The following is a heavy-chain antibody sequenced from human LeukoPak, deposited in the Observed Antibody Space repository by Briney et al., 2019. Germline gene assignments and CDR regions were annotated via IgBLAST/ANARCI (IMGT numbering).Heavy chain of an antibody. J-gene: IGHJ4*02. CDR3: AREVPYDGGTVLGGDY. V-gene: IGHV1-2*02. Sequence: GASVKVSCKASGYTFTGYHMHWVRQAPGQGLEWMGWLNTNSGGTNYAQKLQGRVTMTTDTSTSTAYMELRSLRSDDTAVYYCAREVPYDGGTVLGGDYWGQGTLVTVSS. CDR2: LNTNSGGT. CDR1: GYTFTGYH. D-gene: IGHD2-8*02.